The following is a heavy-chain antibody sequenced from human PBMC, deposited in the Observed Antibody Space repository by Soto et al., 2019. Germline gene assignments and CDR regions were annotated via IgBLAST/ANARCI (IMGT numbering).Heavy chain of an antibody. V-gene: IGHV4-31*03. CDR2: ISYGGST. D-gene: IGHD5-18*01. CDR1: GGSINSGGYC. Sequence: QVQLQESGPGLVKPSQTLSLTCTVSGGSINSGGYCWSWIRQHPGKGLDWIGCISYGGSTSYNPALKSRVTISVDTSKNQFSLKLPSVTAADTAVYYCSRGILVWGQGALITVSS. J-gene: IGHJ4*02. CDR3: SRGILV.